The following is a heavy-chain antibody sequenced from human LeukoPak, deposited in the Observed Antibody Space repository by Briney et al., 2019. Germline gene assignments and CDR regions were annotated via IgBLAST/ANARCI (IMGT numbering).Heavy chain of an antibody. D-gene: IGHD2-2*01. CDR1: GFTFSSYG. J-gene: IGHJ4*02. CDR2: IWYDGSNK. CDR3: ARVKYCSTNSCYASFDY. Sequence: PGGSLILSCAASGFTFSSYGMHWVRQAPGKGLEWVAVIWYDGSNKYYADSVKGRFTISRDNSKNTLYLQMNSLRAEDTAVYYCARVKYCSTNSCYASFDYWGQGTLVTVSS. V-gene: IGHV3-33*01.